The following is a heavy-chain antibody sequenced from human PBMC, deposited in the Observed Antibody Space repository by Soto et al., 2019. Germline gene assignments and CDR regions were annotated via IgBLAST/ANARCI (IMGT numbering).Heavy chain of an antibody. D-gene: IGHD6-19*01. CDR1: GGSISSYY. J-gene: IGHJ4*02. CDR2: IYTSGST. V-gene: IGHV4-4*07. CDR3: ASGINGYSSGWYLDY. Sequence: SETLSLTCTVSGGSISSYYWSWIRQPAGKGLEWIGRIYTSGSTNYNPSLKSRVTMSVDTSKNQFSLKLSSVTAADTAVYYCASGINGYSSGWYLDYWGQGPMVTVSS.